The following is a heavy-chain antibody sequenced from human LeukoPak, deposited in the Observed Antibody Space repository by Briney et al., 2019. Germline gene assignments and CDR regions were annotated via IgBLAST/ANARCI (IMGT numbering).Heavy chain of an antibody. J-gene: IGHJ4*02. Sequence: PGGSLRLSCVASGFTLSSYSMNWVRQTPGKGLEWVSYISSSSDTIYYADSVRGRFSISRDNAKNSLFLQMNSLRAEDTAVYYCVRGGLDHWGQGALVTVSS. CDR2: ISSSSDTI. CDR3: VRGGLDH. V-gene: IGHV3-48*04. CDR1: GFTLSSYS. D-gene: IGHD5-12*01.